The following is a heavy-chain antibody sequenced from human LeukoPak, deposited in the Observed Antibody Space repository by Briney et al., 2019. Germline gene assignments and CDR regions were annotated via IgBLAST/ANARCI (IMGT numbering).Heavy chain of an antibody. D-gene: IGHD1-26*01. CDR3: ARGGASSRYFGY. CDR2: VSYSGDT. J-gene: IGHJ4*02. CDR1: GGSISGHF. Sequence: SETLSLTCTVSGGSISGHFWSWIRQPPGKGLEWIGFVSYSGDTNYSPSFNGRVTISLDTSKSQFSLNLNSVAAADTAVYFCARGGASSRYFGYWGQGTLVTVSS. V-gene: IGHV4-59*11.